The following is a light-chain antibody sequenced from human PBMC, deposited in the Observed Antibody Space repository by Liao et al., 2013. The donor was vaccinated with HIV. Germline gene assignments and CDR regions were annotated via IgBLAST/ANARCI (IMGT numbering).Light chain of an antibody. Sequence: SYVLTQPRSVTVAPGKTARITCGGNNIGGKSVNWYQQKPGQAPVLLIYHASDRPSGIPERFSGSNSGNTATLTISRVEPGDEADYYCQLWDSSSDHPYVFGTGTQVTVL. J-gene: IGLJ1*01. CDR1: NIGGKS. CDR2: HAS. V-gene: IGLV3-21*01. CDR3: QLWDSSSDHPYV.